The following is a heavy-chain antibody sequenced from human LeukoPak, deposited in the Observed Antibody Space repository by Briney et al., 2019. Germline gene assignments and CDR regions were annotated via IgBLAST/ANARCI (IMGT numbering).Heavy chain of an antibody. CDR2: IIPIFGTA. Sequence: WASVKVSCKASGGTFSSYAISWVRQAPGQWLEWMGGIIPIFGTANYAQKFQGRVTITADKSTSTAYMELSSLRSEDTAVYYCASYYGSGSYYKRDGMDVWGKGTTVTVSS. J-gene: IGHJ6*04. D-gene: IGHD3-10*01. V-gene: IGHV1-69*06. CDR3: ASYYGSGSYYKRDGMDV. CDR1: GGTFSSYA.